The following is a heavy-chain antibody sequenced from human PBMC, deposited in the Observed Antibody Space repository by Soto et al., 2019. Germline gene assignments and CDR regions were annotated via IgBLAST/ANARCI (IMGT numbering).Heavy chain of an antibody. CDR1: GFTFSSFE. Sequence: EVQLVESGGGLVQPGGSLKLSCAASGFTFSSFEMNWVRQAPGKGLEWVSYISNSGRIIYYADSVKGRFTISRDNAKNTLHLQMNSLKAEDTAVDYCGREWCTSIAAAFEYWGQGTLVAVSS. D-gene: IGHD6-6*01. V-gene: IGHV3-48*03. CDR3: GREWCTSIAAAFEY. CDR2: ISNSGRII. J-gene: IGHJ4*02.